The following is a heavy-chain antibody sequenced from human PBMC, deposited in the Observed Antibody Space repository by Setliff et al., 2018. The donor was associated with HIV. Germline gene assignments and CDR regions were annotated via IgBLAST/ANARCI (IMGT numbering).Heavy chain of an antibody. J-gene: IGHJ6*03. Sequence: PSETLSLTCTVSGGPFSSSSYYWGWIRQPPGKGLEWLGSLRPSGNTYYNPSLKSRVTITVDTSKNQFSLNLSSVTAADTAVYYCARHGAFYYYYYMDVWGKGTTVTVSS. V-gene: IGHV4-39*01. CDR3: ARHGAFYYYYYMDV. CDR1: GGPFSSSSYY. CDR2: LRPSGNT.